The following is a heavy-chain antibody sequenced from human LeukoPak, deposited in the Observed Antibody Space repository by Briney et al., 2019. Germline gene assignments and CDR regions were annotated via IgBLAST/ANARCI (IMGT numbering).Heavy chain of an antibody. D-gene: IGHD2-21*02. CDR3: ASSDIVVVTAILGY. CDR1: GGSFSNYY. CDR2: INHSGST. V-gene: IGHV4-34*01. Sequence: PSETLSLTCAVYGGSFSNYYWSWIRQPPGKGLEWIGEINHSGSTNYNPSLKSRVTISVDTSKNQFSLKLSSVTAADTAVYYCASSDIVVVTAILGYWGQGTLVTVSS. J-gene: IGHJ4*02.